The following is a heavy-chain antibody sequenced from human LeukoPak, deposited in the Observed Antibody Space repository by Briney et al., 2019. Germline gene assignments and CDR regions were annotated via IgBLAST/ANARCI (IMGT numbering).Heavy chain of an antibody. V-gene: IGHV3-30-3*01. J-gene: IGHJ4*02. CDR3: ARDPIAAASYFDY. D-gene: IGHD6-13*01. CDR2: ISYDGSNK. Sequence: PGGSLRLSCAASGFTFSSYAMHWVRQAPGKGLEWVAVISYDGSNKYYADSVKGRFTISRDNSKNTLYLQMNSLRAEDTAVYYCARDPIAAASYFDYWGQGTLVTVSS. CDR1: GFTFSSYA.